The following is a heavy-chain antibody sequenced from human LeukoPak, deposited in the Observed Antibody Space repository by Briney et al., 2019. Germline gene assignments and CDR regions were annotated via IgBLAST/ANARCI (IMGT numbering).Heavy chain of an antibody. CDR1: GFTFSSYW. CDR2: IKQDGSEK. D-gene: IGHD1-26*01. CDR3: ARDPYKGATTTSPTDY. Sequence: GGSLRLSCAASGFTFSSYWMSWVRQAPGKGLEWVANIKQDGSEKYYVDSVKGRFTISRDNAKNSLYLQMNSLRAEDTAVYYCARDPYKGATTTSPTDYWGQGTLVTVSS. V-gene: IGHV3-7*01. J-gene: IGHJ4*02.